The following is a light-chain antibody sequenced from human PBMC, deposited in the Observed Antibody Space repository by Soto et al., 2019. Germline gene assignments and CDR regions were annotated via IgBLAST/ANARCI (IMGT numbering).Light chain of an antibody. J-gene: IGLJ1*01. Sequence: QSVLTQPPSVSAAPGQKVTISCSGSSSNIGNNYVSWYQQLPGTAPKLLIYENNKRPSGIPDRFSGSKSGTSATLGITGLQTGDFSDYYCGTWDSSLSAGVFGTGTIVTDL. CDR2: ENN. V-gene: IGLV1-51*02. CDR1: SSNIGNNY. CDR3: GTWDSSLSAGV.